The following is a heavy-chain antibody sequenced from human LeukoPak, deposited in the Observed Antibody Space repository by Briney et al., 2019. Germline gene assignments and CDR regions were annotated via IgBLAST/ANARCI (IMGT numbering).Heavy chain of an antibody. V-gene: IGHV4-4*07. CDR1: GGSSSHYY. D-gene: IGHD3-16*01. Sequence: SETLSLTCTVSGGSSSHYYWNWIRQPAGKGLEWIGGIYPSGTTDYNPSLKSRVTMSVDMSKNQFSLKLNSVTAADTAVYYCAREGDGWFDPWGQGTLVTVSS. CDR2: IYPSGTT. J-gene: IGHJ5*02. CDR3: AREGDGWFDP.